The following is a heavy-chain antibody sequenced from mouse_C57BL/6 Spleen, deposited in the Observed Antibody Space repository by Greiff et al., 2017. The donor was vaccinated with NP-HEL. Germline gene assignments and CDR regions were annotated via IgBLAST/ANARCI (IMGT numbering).Heavy chain of an antibody. CDR1: GYTFTSYW. V-gene: IGHV1-52*01. CDR2: IDPSDSET. CDR3: ARDRDGYSWYFDV. Sequence: QVQLQQPGAELVRPGSSVKLSCKASGYTFTSYWMHWVKQRPIQGLEWIGNIDPSDSETHYNQKFKDKATLTVDKSSSTAYMQLSSLTSEDSAVYYCARDRDGYSWYFDVWGTGTTVTVSS. D-gene: IGHD2-3*01. J-gene: IGHJ1*03.